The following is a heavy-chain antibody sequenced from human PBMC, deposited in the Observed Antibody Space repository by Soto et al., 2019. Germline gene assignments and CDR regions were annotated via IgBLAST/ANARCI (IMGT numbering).Heavy chain of an antibody. CDR2: INHSGST. Sequence: SETLSLTCAVYGGSFSGYYWSWIRQPPGKGLEWIGEINHSGSTNYNPSLKSRVTISVDTSKNQFSLKLSSVTAADTAVYYCARARGYYSSSRRGGFDPWGRGTLVTVSS. J-gene: IGHJ5*02. CDR1: GGSFSGYY. V-gene: IGHV4-34*01. CDR3: ARARGYYSSSRRGGFDP. D-gene: IGHD6-6*01.